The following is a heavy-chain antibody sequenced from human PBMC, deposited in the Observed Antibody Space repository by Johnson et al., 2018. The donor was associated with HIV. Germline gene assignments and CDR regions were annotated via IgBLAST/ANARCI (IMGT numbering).Heavy chain of an antibody. CDR1: GFTFSSYG. CDR2: ISYDGSNK. D-gene: IGHD1-1*01. CDR3: ARDRAQLELFAFDI. V-gene: IGHV3-30*03. Sequence: QVQLVESGGGVVQPGRSLRLSCAASGFTFSSYGMHWVRQAPGKGLEWVAVISYDGSNKYYADSVKGRFTISRDNSKNTLYLQMNSLRAEDTAVYYCARDRAQLELFAFDIWGQGTIVTVSS. J-gene: IGHJ3*02.